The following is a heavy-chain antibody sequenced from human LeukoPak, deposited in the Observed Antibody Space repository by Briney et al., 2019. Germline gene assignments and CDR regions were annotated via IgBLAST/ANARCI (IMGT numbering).Heavy chain of an antibody. CDR2: IYYSGST. CDR1: GGSISSGGYY. CDR3: ARGVEMATISPNLIDY. D-gene: IGHD5-24*01. J-gene: IGHJ4*02. V-gene: IGHV4-31*03. Sequence: PSQTLSLTCTVSGGSISSGGYYWSWIRQHPGKGLEWIGYIYYSGSTHYNPSLKSRVTISVDTSKNQFSLKLSSVTAADTAVYYCARGVEMATISPNLIDYWGQGTLVTVSS.